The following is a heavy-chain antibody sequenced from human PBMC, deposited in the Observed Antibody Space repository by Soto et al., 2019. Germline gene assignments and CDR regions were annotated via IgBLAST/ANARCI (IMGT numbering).Heavy chain of an antibody. V-gene: IGHV1-18*01. CDR2: ISAYNGNT. CDR3: ARDAGSGRPSDYYFDY. Sequence: VASVKVSCKASGYTFTSYGISWVRQAPGQGLEWMGWISAYNGNTNYAQKLQGRVTMTTDTSTSTAYMELRSLRSDDTAVYYCARDAGSGRPSDYYFDYWGQGTLVTVSS. CDR1: GYTFTSYG. J-gene: IGHJ4*02. D-gene: IGHD2-21*01.